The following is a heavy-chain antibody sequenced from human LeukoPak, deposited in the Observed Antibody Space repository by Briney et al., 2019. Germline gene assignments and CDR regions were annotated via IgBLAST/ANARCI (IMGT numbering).Heavy chain of an antibody. CDR2: FDPEDGET. CDR1: GYTLTELS. D-gene: IGHD2-8*01. CDR3: ATDRACTNGVRHARSPFDY. Sequence: GASVKVSCKVSGYTLTELSMHWVRQAPGKGLEWMGGFDPEDGETIYAQKFQGRVTMTEDTSTDTAYMELSSLRSEDTAVYYCATDRACTNGVRHARSPFDYWGQGTLVTVSS. V-gene: IGHV1-24*01. J-gene: IGHJ4*02.